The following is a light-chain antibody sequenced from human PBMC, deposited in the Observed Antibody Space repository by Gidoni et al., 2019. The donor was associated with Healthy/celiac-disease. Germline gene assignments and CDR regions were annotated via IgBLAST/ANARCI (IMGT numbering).Light chain of an antibody. CDR2: AAS. CDR1: QVISSY. V-gene: IGKV1-8*01. J-gene: IGKJ2*01. CDR3: QQYYSYPHT. Sequence: AIRMTQYPSSLSASTGDRVTITCRASQVISSYLAWYQQKPGKAPKLLIYAASTLQSGVPSRFSGSGSGTDFTLTISCLQSEDFATYYCQQYYSYPHTFGQGTKLEIK.